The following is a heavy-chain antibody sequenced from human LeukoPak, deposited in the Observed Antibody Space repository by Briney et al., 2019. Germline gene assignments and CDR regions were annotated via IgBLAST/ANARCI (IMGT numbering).Heavy chain of an antibody. CDR3: ARSYDYVWGGYRPHWFDP. J-gene: IGHJ5*02. CDR2: VFYGGST. D-gene: IGHD3-16*02. CDR1: GGSISSSRYY. Sequence: SETLSLTCSVSGGSISSSRYYWGWIRQPPGMGLEWIGSVFYGGSTYNNPSLKSRVTVSVDTSKNQFSLKLSSVTAADTAVYYCARSYDYVWGGYRPHWFDPWGQGTLVTVSS. V-gene: IGHV4-39*01.